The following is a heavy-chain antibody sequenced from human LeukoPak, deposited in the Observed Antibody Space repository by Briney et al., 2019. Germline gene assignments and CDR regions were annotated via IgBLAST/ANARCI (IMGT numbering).Heavy chain of an antibody. CDR2: FDPEDGET. D-gene: IGHD4-11*01. CDR1: GYTLTELS. CDR3: ARGQPLLDSNKPLDY. Sequence: ASVKVSCKVSGYTLTELSMHWVRQAPGKGLEWMGGFDPEDGETIYAQKFQGRVTMTRNTSISTAYMELSSLRSEDTAVYYCARGQPLLDSNKPLDYWGQGTLVTVSS. V-gene: IGHV1-24*01. J-gene: IGHJ4*02.